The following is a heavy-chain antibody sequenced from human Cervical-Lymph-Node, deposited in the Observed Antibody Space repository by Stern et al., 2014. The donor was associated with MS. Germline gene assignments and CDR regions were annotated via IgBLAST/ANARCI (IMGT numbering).Heavy chain of an antibody. J-gene: IGHJ4*02. V-gene: IGHV3-53*01. CDR1: GFTVSRDY. CDR3: ARDTSSPERSDW. D-gene: IGHD1-1*01. CDR2: LTNVGST. Sequence: EVQLLESGGGVIQPGGSLRLSCTASGFTVSRDYMTCVRQAPGKGLEWVSLLTNVGSTFSTDSVKGRFTISRDDSKNTVYLHMTSLRAEDTAMYYCARDTSSPERSDWWGQGTLVTVSS.